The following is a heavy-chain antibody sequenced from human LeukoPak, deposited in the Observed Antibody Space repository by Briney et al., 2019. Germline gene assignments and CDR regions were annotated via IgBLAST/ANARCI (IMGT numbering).Heavy chain of an antibody. CDR3: ARGPEPTADYYYGMDV. CDR2: IIPILGIA. Sequence: GASVKDSCKASGGTFSSYTISWVRQAPGQGLEWMGRIIPILGIANYAQKFQGSVTITADKSTSTAYMELSSLRSEDTAVYYCARGPEPTADYYYGMDVWGQGTTVTVSS. CDR1: GGTFSSYT. V-gene: IGHV1-69*02. J-gene: IGHJ6*02.